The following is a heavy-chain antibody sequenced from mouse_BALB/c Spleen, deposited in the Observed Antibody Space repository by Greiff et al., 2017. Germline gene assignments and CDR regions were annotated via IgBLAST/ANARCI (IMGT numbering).Heavy chain of an antibody. Sequence: EVMLVESGGGLVKPGGSLKLSCAASGFTFSSYALSWVRQTPEKRLEWVASISSGGSTYYPDSVKGRFTISIDNARNILYLQMSSLRSEDTAMYYCARSNSLLRYAMDYWGQGTSVTVSS. D-gene: IGHD1-2*01. CDR1: GFTFSSYA. CDR3: ARSNSLLRYAMDY. V-gene: IGHV5-6-5*01. J-gene: IGHJ4*01. CDR2: ISSGGST.